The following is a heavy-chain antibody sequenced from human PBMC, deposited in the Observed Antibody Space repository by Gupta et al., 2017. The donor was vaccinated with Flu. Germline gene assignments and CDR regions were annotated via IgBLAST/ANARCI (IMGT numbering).Heavy chain of an antibody. Sequence: MHWVRQAPGKGLEWVAVISYDGSNKYYADSVKGRFTISRDKSKNTLYLQMNSLRAEDTAVYYCAKPRGVVPAAMSAKAFDIWGQGTMVTVSS. D-gene: IGHD2-2*01. V-gene: IGHV3-30*18. J-gene: IGHJ3*02. CDR2: ISYDGSNK. CDR3: AKPRGVVPAAMSAKAFDI.